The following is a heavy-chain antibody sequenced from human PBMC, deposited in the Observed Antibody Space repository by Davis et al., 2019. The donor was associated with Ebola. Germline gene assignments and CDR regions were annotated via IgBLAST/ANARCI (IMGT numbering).Heavy chain of an antibody. V-gene: IGHV1-18*01. J-gene: IGHJ4*02. Sequence: ASVKVSCKASGYTFTSYGISWVRQAPGQGLEWMGWISAYNGNTNYAQKLQGRVTMTTDTSTSTAYMELRSLRSDDTAVYYCARDHPYYYGSGSYPYFDYWGQGTLVTVSS. CDR1: GYTFTSYG. CDR2: ISAYNGNT. D-gene: IGHD3-10*01. CDR3: ARDHPYYYGSGSYPYFDY.